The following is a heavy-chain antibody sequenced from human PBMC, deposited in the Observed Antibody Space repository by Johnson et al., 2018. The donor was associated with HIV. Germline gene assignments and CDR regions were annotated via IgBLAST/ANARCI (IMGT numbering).Heavy chain of an antibody. J-gene: IGHJ3*02. V-gene: IGHV3-30*04. CDR1: GFTFSSYA. CDR3: ARALTTDAFDI. Sequence: QVQLVESGGGVVQPGRSLRLSCAAYGFTFSSYAMHWVRQAPGKGLDWVAVISYDGSNKYYADSVKGRFTISRDNAKNSLYLQMNSLRAEDTAVYYCARALTTDAFDIWGQGTMVTVSS. D-gene: IGHD4-17*01. CDR2: ISYDGSNK.